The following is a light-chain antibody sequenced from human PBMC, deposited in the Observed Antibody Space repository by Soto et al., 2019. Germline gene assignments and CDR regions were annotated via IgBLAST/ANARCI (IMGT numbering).Light chain of an antibody. J-gene: IGKJ2*01. CDR1: QSISDW. V-gene: IGKV1-5*03. CDR3: QHYNNYGVT. Sequence: DIQMTQSPSTLSAYVGDRVTITCRASQSISDWLAWYQQKPGEAPKLLIYKASSFKTGVPSRFSGSGSGTEFTLTISSLQPDDFATYYCQHYNNYGVTFGQGTKLEIK. CDR2: KAS.